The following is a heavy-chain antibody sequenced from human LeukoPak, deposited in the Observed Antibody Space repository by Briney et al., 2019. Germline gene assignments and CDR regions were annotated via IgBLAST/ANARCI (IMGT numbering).Heavy chain of an antibody. D-gene: IGHD6-13*01. V-gene: IGHV3-30-3*01. Sequence: GGSLRLSCAASGFTFSSYAMHWVRQAPGKGLEWVAVISYDGSNKYYADSMKGRFTISRDNSKNTLYLQMNSLRAEDTAVYYCARGVIAAAGQYYYYYYGMDVWGQGTTVTVSS. J-gene: IGHJ6*02. CDR3: ARGVIAAAGQYYYYYYGMDV. CDR1: GFTFSSYA. CDR2: ISYDGSNK.